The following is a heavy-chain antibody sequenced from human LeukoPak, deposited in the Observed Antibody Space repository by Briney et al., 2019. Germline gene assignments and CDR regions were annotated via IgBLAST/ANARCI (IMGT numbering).Heavy chain of an antibody. CDR3: ARGGIGYYDSSGYDEYFQH. V-gene: IGHV3-11*06. CDR1: GFMFSDYF. Sequence: PGGSLRLSCAASGFMFSDYFMSWIRQAPGKELEWISYISSNSKYTKYADSVKGRFTISRDNAKNTLYLQMNSLRAEDTALYYCARGGIGYYDSSGYDEYFQHWGQGTLVTVSS. CDR2: ISSNSKYT. J-gene: IGHJ1*01. D-gene: IGHD3-22*01.